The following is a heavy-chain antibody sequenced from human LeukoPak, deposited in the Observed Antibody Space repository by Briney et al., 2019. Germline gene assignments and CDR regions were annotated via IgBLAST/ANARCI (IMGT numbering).Heavy chain of an antibody. CDR2: ISGSGGST. V-gene: IGHV3-23*01. J-gene: IGHJ4*02. CDR1: GFTFSSYA. D-gene: IGHD6-13*01. Sequence: QSGGSLRLSCAASGFTFSSYAMSWVRQAPGKGLEWVSAISGSGGSTYYADSVKGRFTISRDNSKNTLYLQMNSLRAEDTAVYYCAKSSYSGSWYFLVWGKGTLVTVSS. CDR3: AKSSYSGSWYFLV.